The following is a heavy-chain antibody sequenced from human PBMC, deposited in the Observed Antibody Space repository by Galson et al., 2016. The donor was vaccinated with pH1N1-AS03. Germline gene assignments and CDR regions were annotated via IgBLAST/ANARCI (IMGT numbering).Heavy chain of an antibody. V-gene: IGHV5-51*01. D-gene: IGHD6-13*01. CDR2: IHPRDSDT. Sequence: QSGAEVKKPGESVKISCKGSGYSYSDYWIAWVRQMPGKGLEWMGIIHPRDSDTRYSPSFQGRVSISADKSISTAYLQWSSLKASDTATYYCARHLSSPFSSSSGYWGHGTLVTVSS. CDR3: ARHLSSPFSSSSGY. CDR1: GYSYSDYW. J-gene: IGHJ4*01.